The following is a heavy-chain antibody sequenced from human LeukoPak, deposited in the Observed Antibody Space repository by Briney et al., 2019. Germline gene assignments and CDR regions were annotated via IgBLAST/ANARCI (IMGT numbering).Heavy chain of an antibody. CDR3: ARHVEYGGDWYFDL. CDR1: GCSISSYY. D-gene: IGHD4-23*01. Sequence: SETLSLTCTVSGCSISSYYWSWLGPPPGKGLEWIGYIYYSGSTNYNPSLKSRVIISVDTTNNQYSLMLSSRTAADAAVYECARHVEYGGDWYFDLCGRGTLVTVSS. V-gene: IGHV4-59*08. J-gene: IGHJ2*01. CDR2: IYYSGST.